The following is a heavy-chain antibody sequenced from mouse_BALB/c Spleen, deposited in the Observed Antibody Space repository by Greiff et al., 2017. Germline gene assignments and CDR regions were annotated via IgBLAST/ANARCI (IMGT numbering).Heavy chain of an antibody. CDR1: GYTFTSYW. CDR3: TRGNYYGYWYFDV. V-gene: IGHV1-69*02. J-gene: IGHJ1*01. D-gene: IGHD1-1*01. Sequence: VQLQQPGAELVRPGASVKLSCKASGYTFTSYWINWVKQRPGQGLEWIGNIYPSDSYTNYNQKFKDKATLTVDKSSSTAYMQLSSPTSEDSAVYYCTRGNYYGYWYFDVWGAGTTVTVSS. CDR2: IYPSDSYT.